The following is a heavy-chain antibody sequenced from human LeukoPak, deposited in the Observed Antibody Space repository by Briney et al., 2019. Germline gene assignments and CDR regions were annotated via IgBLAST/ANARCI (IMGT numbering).Heavy chain of an antibody. CDR2: FDPEDGET. V-gene: IGHV1-24*01. D-gene: IGHD5-18*01. Sequence: ASVKVSCKVSGYTLTELSMHWVRQAPGKGLEWMGGFDPEDGETIYAQKFQGRVTMTRDTSISTAYMELSRLRSDDTAVYYCARVDTAMVWGQGTLVTVSS. J-gene: IGHJ4*02. CDR3: ARVDTAMV. CDR1: GYTLTELS.